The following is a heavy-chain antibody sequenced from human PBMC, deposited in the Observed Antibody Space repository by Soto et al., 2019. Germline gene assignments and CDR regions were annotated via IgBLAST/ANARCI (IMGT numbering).Heavy chain of an antibody. D-gene: IGHD3-3*01. CDR1: GYTFTSYA. CDR3: ARWGHTISFYPYYYYMDV. J-gene: IGHJ6*03. Sequence: EASVKVSCKASGYTFTSYAMHWVRQAPGQRLEWMGWINAGNGNTKYSQKVQGRVTITRDTSASTAHMELSSLRSEDTAVYYCARWGHTISFYPYYYYMDVWGKGTTVTVSS. V-gene: IGHV1-3*01. CDR2: INAGNGNT.